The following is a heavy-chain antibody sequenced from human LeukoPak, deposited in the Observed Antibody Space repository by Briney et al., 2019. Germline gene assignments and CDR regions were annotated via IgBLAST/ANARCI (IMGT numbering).Heavy chain of an antibody. CDR2: ISYDGSNK. CDR3: AKDIGSSHPRDY. V-gene: IGHV3-30*04. Sequence: GGSLRLSCAASGFTFSSYAMHWVRQAPGKGLEWVAVISYDGSNKYYADSVKGRFTISRDNSKNTLYLQMNSLRAEDTAVYYCAKDIGSSHPRDYWGQGTLVTVSS. J-gene: IGHJ4*02. D-gene: IGHD3-10*01. CDR1: GFTFSSYA.